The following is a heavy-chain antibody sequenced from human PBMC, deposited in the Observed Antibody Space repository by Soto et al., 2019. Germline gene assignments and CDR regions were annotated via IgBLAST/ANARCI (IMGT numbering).Heavy chain of an antibody. CDR2: INHSGST. CDR3: SRDGHWRFAY. D-gene: IGHD1-1*01. V-gene: IGHV4-34*01. CDR1: GGSFSGYY. Sequence: SETLSLTCAVYGGSFSGYYWSWIRQPPGKGLEWIGEINHSGSTNYNPSLKSRVTISVDTSKNQFSLKLSSVTAADTAVYYCSRDGHWRFAYWGQGALVPVSS. J-gene: IGHJ4*02.